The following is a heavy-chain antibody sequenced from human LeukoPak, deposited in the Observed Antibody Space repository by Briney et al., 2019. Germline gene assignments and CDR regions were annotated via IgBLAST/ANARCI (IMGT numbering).Heavy chain of an antibody. V-gene: IGHV3-23*01. CDR3: ANWDRVAAGIDY. CDR2: ITDSGEVT. D-gene: IGHD6-13*01. CDR1: GFTFTTYA. J-gene: IGHJ4*02. Sequence: PGGSLRLSCAASGFTFTTYALSWVRQAPGKGLEWVSGITDSGEVTYYTDSVKGRFTISRDNSKNTLYLQMNSLRAEDTAVYCCANWDRVAAGIDYWGQGTLVTVSS.